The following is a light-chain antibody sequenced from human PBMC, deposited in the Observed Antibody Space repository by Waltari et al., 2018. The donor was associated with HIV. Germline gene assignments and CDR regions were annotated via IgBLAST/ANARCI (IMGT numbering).Light chain of an antibody. CDR2: DVN. V-gene: IGLV2-11*01. CDR1: SSYVDTV. CDR3: CSHAGNLIFV. J-gene: IGLJ1*01. Sequence: QSALTQPHSVSGSPGQSLTISCTGTSSYVDTVVSWYQRHPGKAPKVIIYDVNKRPSRVPHRFSGSKSGNSASLTISGLQAEDEADYYCCSHAGNLIFVFGTGTKVTVL.